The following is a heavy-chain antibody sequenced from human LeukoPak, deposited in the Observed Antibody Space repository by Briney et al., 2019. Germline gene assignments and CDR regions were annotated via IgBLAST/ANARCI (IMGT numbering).Heavy chain of an antibody. V-gene: IGHV3-30*04. CDR3: AKVRGFDY. CDR2: ISYDGSNK. Sequence: GVSLRLSCAASGFTFSSYAMHWVRQAPGKGLEWVAVISYDGSNKYYADSVKGRFTISRDNSKNTLYLQMNSLRAEDTAVYYCAKVRGFDYWGQGTLVTVSS. CDR1: GFTFSSYA. J-gene: IGHJ4*02.